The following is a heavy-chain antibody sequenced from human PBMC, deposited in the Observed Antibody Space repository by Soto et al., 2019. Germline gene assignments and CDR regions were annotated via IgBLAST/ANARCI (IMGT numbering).Heavy chain of an antibody. Sequence: PGWCLGLGCAACRLKFKIYVVGLARKDPGKGLEWVSAISGSGGSTYYADSVKGRFTISRDNSKNTLYLQMNSLRAEDTAVYYCAKDVMDLVGATSVAFDIWVQGTMVTV. CDR1: RLKFKIYV. D-gene: IGHD1-26*01. V-gene: IGHV3-23*01. CDR2: ISGSGGST. J-gene: IGHJ3*02. CDR3: AKDVMDLVGATSVAFDI.